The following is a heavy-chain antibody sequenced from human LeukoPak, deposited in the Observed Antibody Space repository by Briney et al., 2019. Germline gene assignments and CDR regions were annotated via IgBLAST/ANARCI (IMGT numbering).Heavy chain of an antibody. CDR1: GCTFDDYA. V-gene: IGHV3-9*03. Sequence: SLRLSCAASGCTFDDYAMHWVRQAPGKGLEWISGISWNSGSIGYADSVKGRFTISRDNAKNSLYLQMNSLRAEDMALYYCAKDKGARGYYFDHWGQGTLVTVSS. CDR2: ISWNSGSI. J-gene: IGHJ4*02. CDR3: AKDKGARGYYFDH.